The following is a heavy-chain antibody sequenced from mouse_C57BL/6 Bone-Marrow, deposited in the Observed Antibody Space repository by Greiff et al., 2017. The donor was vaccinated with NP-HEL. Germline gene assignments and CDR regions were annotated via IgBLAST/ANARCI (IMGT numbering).Heavy chain of an antibody. CDR2: IDPANGNT. CDR3: ARYRDYGSSPFAY. CDR1: GFNFKNTY. V-gene: IGHV14-3*01. D-gene: IGHD1-1*01. J-gene: IGHJ3*01. Sequence: EVKLQEPVAELVRPGASVKLSCTASGFNFKNTYMHWVKQRPEQGLEWIGRIDPANGNTKYAPKFQGKATITADTSSNTAYLQLSSLTSEDTAIYYCARYRDYGSSPFAYWGQGTLVTVSA.